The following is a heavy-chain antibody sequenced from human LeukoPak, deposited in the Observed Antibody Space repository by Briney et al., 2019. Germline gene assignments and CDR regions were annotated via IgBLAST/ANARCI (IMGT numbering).Heavy chain of an antibody. CDR3: ARLRVQQLASSYYMDV. V-gene: IGHV4-59*08. J-gene: IGHJ6*03. CDR1: GGSISSYY. CDR2: LYYGVNT. D-gene: IGHD6-13*01. Sequence: SETLSLTCTVSGGSISSYYWSWIRQPPGKGLEWTGSLYYGVNTYYKPSLKSRVTISVDTSLNQFSLILTSVTAADTGVYYCARLRVQQLASSYYMDVWGKGTTVTVSS.